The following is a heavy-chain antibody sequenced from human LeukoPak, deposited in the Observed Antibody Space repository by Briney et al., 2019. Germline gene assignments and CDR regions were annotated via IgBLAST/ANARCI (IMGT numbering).Heavy chain of an antibody. D-gene: IGHD1-26*01. CDR2: IWYDGSNK. CDR1: GFTFSSYG. CDR3: ARDSRVSGSCLDY. V-gene: IGHV3-33*01. Sequence: GGSLRLSCAASGFTFSSYGMHWVRQAPGKGLEWVAVIWYDGSNKYYADSVKGRFTISGDNSKNTLYLQMNSLRAEDTAVYYCARDSRVSGSCLDYWGQGTLVTVSS. J-gene: IGHJ4*02.